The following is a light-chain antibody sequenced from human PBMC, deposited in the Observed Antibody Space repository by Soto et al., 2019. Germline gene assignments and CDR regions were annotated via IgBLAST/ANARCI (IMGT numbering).Light chain of an antibody. CDR1: QNIAFY. CDR3: QLGYITPHT. CDR2: AAT. Sequence: DIQMTQSPSSLSASIGDRVTITCRASQNIAFYLNWYQQKPGKAPRLLIYAATSLQSGVPSMFSGGGSGADFTLTVSSLQPEDFATYYCQLGYITPHTFGQGTKVEIK. V-gene: IGKV1-39*01. J-gene: IGKJ1*01.